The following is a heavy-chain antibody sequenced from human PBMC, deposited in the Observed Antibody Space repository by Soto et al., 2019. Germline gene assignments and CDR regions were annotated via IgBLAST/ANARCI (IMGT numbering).Heavy chain of an antibody. J-gene: IGHJ4*02. CDR3: ASNYYDSSGYYDD. Sequence: GXSLRLSCAASGFTFIRYWRSWVRQATGKGLEWVANIKQDGSEKYYVDSVKGRFTISRDNAKNSLYLQMNSLRAEDTAVYYCASNYYDSSGYYDDWGQGTLVTFSS. CDR2: IKQDGSEK. CDR1: GFTFIRYW. D-gene: IGHD3-22*01. V-gene: IGHV3-7*01.